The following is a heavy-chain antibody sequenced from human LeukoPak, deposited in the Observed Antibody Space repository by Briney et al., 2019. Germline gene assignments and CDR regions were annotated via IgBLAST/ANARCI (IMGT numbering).Heavy chain of an antibody. CDR1: GYTFTGYY. V-gene: IGHV1-2*02. CDR3: ARDKSGSSGWYSYFDY. CDR2: INPNSGDT. J-gene: IGHJ4*02. D-gene: IGHD6-19*01. Sequence: GASVKVSCKASGYTFTGYYMHWVRQAPGQGLEWMGWINPNSGDTNYAQKFQGRVTMTRDTSISTAYMELSRLRCDDTAVYYCARDKSGSSGWYSYFDYWGQGTLVTVSS.